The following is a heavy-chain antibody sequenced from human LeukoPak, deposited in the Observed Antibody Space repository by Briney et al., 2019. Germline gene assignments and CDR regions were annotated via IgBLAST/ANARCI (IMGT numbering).Heavy chain of an antibody. Sequence: GGSLRLSCAASGFTFSSYSMNWVRQAPGKGLEWVSSISSSSSSYIYYADSVKGRFTISRDNAKNSLYLQMNSLRAEDTAVYYCARGLPPAYCSGGSCYSDDAFDIWGQGTMVTVSS. CDR2: ISSSSSSYI. D-gene: IGHD2-15*01. CDR3: ARGLPPAYCSGGSCYSDDAFDI. J-gene: IGHJ3*02. V-gene: IGHV3-21*01. CDR1: GFTFSSYS.